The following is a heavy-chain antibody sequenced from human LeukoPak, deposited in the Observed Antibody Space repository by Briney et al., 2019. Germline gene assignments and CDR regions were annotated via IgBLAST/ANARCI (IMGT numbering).Heavy chain of an antibody. CDR3: AKDPPHSDRSIYSDNS. CDR1: GFIFSNNI. V-gene: IGHV3-23*01. Sequence: PGGSLRLSCAASGFIFSNNIMNWVRQAPGKGLEWVSVISADGGDIYYADSVNGRFTISRGNSKNTLHLQMDSLRAEDTAVYYCAKDPPHSDRSIYSDNSWGQGTPVTVSS. CDR2: ISADGGDI. J-gene: IGHJ4*02. D-gene: IGHD3-22*01.